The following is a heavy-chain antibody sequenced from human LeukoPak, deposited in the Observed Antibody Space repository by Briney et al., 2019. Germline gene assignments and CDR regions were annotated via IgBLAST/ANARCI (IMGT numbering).Heavy chain of an antibody. V-gene: IGHV3-11*03. J-gene: IGHJ4*02. CDR3: AKQMSTVTFTPFDY. D-gene: IGHD3-16*01. Sequence: GGSLRLSCAASGFSFSDYYMSWIRQAPGKGLEWISHISSSSSYTNYADSVKGRFTISRDNSKNTLYLQMNSLRADDTAVYYCAKQMSTVTFTPFDYWGQGTLVTVSS. CDR2: ISSSSSYT. CDR1: GFSFSDYY.